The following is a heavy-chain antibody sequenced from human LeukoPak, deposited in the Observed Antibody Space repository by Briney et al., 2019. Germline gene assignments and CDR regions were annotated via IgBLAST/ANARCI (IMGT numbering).Heavy chain of an antibody. Sequence: TGGSLRLSCAASGFTFSHYGMHWVRQAPGKGLEWVAVISYDGSNKYYTDSVKGRFTISRDNSKNTLYLQMNSLRAEDTAVYYCARAGSGSYYRVAFDIWGQGTMVTVSS. CDR1: GFTFSHYG. V-gene: IGHV3-30*03. CDR3: ARAGSGSYYRVAFDI. D-gene: IGHD3-10*01. CDR2: ISYDGSNK. J-gene: IGHJ3*02.